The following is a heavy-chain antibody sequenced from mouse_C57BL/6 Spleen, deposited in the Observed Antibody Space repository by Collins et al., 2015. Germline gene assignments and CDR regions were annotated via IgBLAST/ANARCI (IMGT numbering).Heavy chain of an antibody. Sequence: VKQRPEQGLEWIGWIDPENGDTEYASKFLGKATLTADTSSNTAYLQLSSLTSEDTAVYYCTTGYSWGQGTTLTVSS. V-gene: IGHV14-4*01. D-gene: IGHD1-2*01. J-gene: IGHJ2*01. CDR3: TTGYS. CDR2: IDPENGDT.